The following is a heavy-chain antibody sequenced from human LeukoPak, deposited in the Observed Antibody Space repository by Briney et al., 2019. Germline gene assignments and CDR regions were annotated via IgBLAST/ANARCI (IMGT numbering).Heavy chain of an antibody. J-gene: IGHJ4*02. CDR2: VYYTGST. D-gene: IGHD7-27*01. CDR3: ASNTGTVFDY. Sequence: PSETLSLTCTVSGDFITAYYWSWIRQPPGKGLEWIGYVYYTGSTEYNPSLRSCVTISLDLSKHQFSLNLTSVTAADTAVYHCASNTGTVFDYWGQGALVTVSS. V-gene: IGHV4-59*01. CDR1: GDFITAYY.